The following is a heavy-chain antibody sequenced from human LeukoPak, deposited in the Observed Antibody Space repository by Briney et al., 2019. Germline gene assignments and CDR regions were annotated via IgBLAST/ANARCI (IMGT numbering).Heavy chain of an antibody. CDR3: ARGIYDFWSGYYDY. J-gene: IGHJ4*02. CDR2: IYYSGST. D-gene: IGHD3-3*01. Sequence: KPSETLSLTCTVSGGSISISSYYWSWIRQPPGKGLEWIGYIYYSGSTNYNPSLKSRVTISVDTSKNQFSLKLSSVTAADTAVYYCARGIYDFWSGYYDYWGQGTLVTVSS. CDR1: GGSISISSYY. V-gene: IGHV4-61*01.